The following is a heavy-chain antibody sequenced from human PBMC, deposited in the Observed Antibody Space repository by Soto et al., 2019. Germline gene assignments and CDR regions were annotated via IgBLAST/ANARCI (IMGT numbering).Heavy chain of an antibody. CDR3: AKRDGGFGVVIMYYGMDV. CDR1: GFTFKSYA. CDR2: ITGSGDST. V-gene: IGHV3-23*01. J-gene: IGHJ6*02. Sequence: GGSLRLSCAASGFTFKSYAVSWVRQAPGKGLEWVSVITGSGDSTYYADSVKGRFTISRDNSKNTLYLQMNSLRAEDTAVYYCAKRDGGFGVVIMYYGMDVWGQGTTVTVSS. D-gene: IGHD3-3*01.